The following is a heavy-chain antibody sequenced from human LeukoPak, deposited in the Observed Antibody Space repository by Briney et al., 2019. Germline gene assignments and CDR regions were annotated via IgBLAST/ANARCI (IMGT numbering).Heavy chain of an antibody. CDR2: IKQDGSEK. Sequence: GGSLRLSCAASGFTFSSYWMSWVRQAPGKGLEWVANIKQDGSEKYYVDSVKGRFTISRDSSKNTVFLQMNSLRAEDTAVYYCARGDFDYWGQGTLVTVSS. J-gene: IGHJ4*02. CDR3: ARGDFDY. V-gene: IGHV3-7*03. CDR1: GFTFSSYW.